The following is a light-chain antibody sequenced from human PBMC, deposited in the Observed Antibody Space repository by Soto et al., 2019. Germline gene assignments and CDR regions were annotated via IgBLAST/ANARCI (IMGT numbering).Light chain of an antibody. CDR1: QTISDS. Sequence: DIQMTQSPSSLSASVGDRVTITSRASQTISDSLNWYQQKPGKAHSLLIYAASSLQSGVPSRFSASGSGTDFTLTITSLQPEDFAAYYCQQSSNTPLTFGGGTKVQIK. CDR3: QQSSNTPLT. CDR2: AAS. J-gene: IGKJ4*01. V-gene: IGKV1-39*01.